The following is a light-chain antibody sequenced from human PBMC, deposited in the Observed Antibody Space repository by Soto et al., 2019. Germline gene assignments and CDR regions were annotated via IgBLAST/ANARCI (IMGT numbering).Light chain of an antibody. J-gene: IGKJ4*01. CDR1: QNILNSPDKRNY. Sequence: DIVMTQSPDSLVVSLGERATINCRSSQNILNSPDKRNYLAWYQQKSGQPPKLLIYWASTRESGVPVRFSGSGSGTDFTLTISGLQAEDVVVYYCKQYYSAPQISFDGGTKVEIK. CDR3: KQYYSAPQIS. CDR2: WAS. V-gene: IGKV4-1*01.